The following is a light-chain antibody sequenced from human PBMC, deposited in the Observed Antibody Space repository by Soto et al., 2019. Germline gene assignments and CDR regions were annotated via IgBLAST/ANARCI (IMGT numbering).Light chain of an antibody. V-gene: IGLV1-44*01. CDR1: RSNIGSNK. CDR3: ATWDGSLDGGV. CDR2: SNN. Sequence: QSVLTQPPSASGTPGQRVTISCSGSRSNIGSNKVNWYQQLPGTAPKLLIHSNNQRPAGVPDRFSGSESGPSASLAISGLQPDDEANYYCATWDGSLDGGVFVGGTKLTVL. J-gene: IGLJ3*02.